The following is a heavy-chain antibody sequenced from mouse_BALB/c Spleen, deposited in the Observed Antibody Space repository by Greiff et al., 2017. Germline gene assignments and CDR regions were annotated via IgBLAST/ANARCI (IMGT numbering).Heavy chain of an antibody. J-gene: IGHJ4*01. CDR3: ARGGTTVVAPYAMDY. CDR2: ISSGGSYT. CDR1: GFTFSSYA. Sequence: EVKVVESGGGLVKPGGSLKLSCAASGFTFSSYAMSWVRQTPEKRLEWVATISSGGSYTYYPDSVKGRFTISRDNAKNTLYLQMSSLRSEDTAMYYCARGGTTVVAPYAMDYWGQGTSVTVSS. V-gene: IGHV5-9-3*01. D-gene: IGHD1-1*01.